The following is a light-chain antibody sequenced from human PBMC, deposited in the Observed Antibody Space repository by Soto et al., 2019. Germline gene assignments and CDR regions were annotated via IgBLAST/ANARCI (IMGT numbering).Light chain of an antibody. Sequence: SYELTQPPSVSVSPGQTASITCSGHKLGNKYACWYQQKPGQSPVLVIYQDIKRPSEIPERFSGSNSANTATLTISGTQALDEADYYCQAWDSSTVVFGGGTKVT. CDR3: QAWDSSTVV. V-gene: IGLV3-1*01. CDR1: KLGNKY. CDR2: QDI. J-gene: IGLJ2*01.